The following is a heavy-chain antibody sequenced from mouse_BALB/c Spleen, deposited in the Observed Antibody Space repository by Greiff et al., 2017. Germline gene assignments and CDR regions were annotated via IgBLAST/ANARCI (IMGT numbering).Heavy chain of an antibody. CDR3: ARDRYDRGVGFAY. V-gene: IGHV5-4*02. J-gene: IGHJ3*01. D-gene: IGHD2-14*01. CDR2: ISDGGSYT. CDR1: GFTFSDYY. Sequence: EVQLVESGGGLVKPGGSLKLSCAASGFTFSDYYMYWVRQTPEKRLEWVATISDGGSYTYYPDSVKGRFTISRDNAKNNLYLQMSSLKSEDTAMYYCARDRYDRGVGFAYWGQGTLVTVSA.